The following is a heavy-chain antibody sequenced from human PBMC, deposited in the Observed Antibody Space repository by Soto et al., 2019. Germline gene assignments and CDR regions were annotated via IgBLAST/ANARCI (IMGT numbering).Heavy chain of an antibody. D-gene: IGHD2-21*01. V-gene: IGHV4-4*07. CDR2: IYTRGST. CDR3: ARAVIRDYYYYYGMDV. CDR1: GGSISSYY. Sequence: QVQLQESGPGLVKPSETLSLTCTVSGGSISSYYWCWIRQPAGEGLEWIGRIYTRGSTNYNPSLTSRVTMSVDTSKNQFSLNLSSVTPADTAVYYCARAVIRDYYYYYGMDVWGQGTTVTVSS. J-gene: IGHJ6*02.